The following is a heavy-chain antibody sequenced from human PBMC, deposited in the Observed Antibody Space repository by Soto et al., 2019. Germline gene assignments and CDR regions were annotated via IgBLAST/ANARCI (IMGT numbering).Heavy chain of an antibody. D-gene: IGHD4-17*01. J-gene: IGHJ4*02. V-gene: IGHV4-61*08. CDR3: ARVYGDYLDY. CDR2: IYYSGST. Sequence: SETLSLTCTVSGGSIINGDYYWTWIRQPPGKGLEWIGYIYYSGSTNYNPSLKSRVTISVDTSKNQFSLKLTSVTAADTAVYYCARVYGDYLDYWGQGTLVTVSS. CDR1: GGSIINGDYY.